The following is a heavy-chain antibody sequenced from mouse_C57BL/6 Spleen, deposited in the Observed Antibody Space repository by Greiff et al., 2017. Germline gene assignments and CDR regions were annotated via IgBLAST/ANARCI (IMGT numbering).Heavy chain of an antibody. Sequence: QVQLQQSGPELVKPGASVKISCKASGYAFSSSWMNWVKQRPGKGLEWIGRIYPGDGDTNYNGKFKGKATLTADKSSSTAYMQLSSLTSEDSAVYFCAREAHNDGGYYFDYWGQGTTLTVSS. V-gene: IGHV1-82*01. CDR3: AREAHNDGGYYFDY. J-gene: IGHJ2*01. CDR2: IYPGDGDT. D-gene: IGHD1-3*01. CDR1: GYAFSSSW.